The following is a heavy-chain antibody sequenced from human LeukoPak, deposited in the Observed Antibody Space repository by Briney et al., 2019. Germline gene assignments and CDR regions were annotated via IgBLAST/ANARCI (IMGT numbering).Heavy chain of an antibody. D-gene: IGHD1-26*01. CDR2: IYTSGST. CDR1: GGSISGYY. J-gene: IGHJ4*02. CDR3: ARAYSRSYSHFDD. V-gene: IGHV4-4*09. Sequence: SETLSLTCTVSGGSISGYYWSWIRQPPGKGLEWIGYIYTSGSTNYNPSLKSRVPISVDTSKNQFSLRLSSVTAADTAMYFCARAYSRSYSHFDDWGQGTLVTVSS.